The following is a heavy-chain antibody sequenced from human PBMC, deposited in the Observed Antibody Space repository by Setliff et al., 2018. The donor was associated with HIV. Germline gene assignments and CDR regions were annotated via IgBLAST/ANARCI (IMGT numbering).Heavy chain of an antibody. CDR2: IRATSTHT. Sequence: LKISCAASGFTFGDYFMSWVRQAPGKGLEWISYIRATSTHTNYADSVKGRFTISRDNANRSVYLQMNSLTAEDTAIYYCAREGPYYYGMDVWGQGTSVAVSS. V-gene: IGHV3-11*05. CDR1: GFTFGDYF. CDR3: AREGPYYYGMDV. J-gene: IGHJ6*02.